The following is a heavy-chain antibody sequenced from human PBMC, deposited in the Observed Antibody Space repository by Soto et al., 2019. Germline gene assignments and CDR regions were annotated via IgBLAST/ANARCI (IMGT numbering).Heavy chain of an antibody. V-gene: IGHV2-5*02. CDR1: GFALTTSGVG. D-gene: IGHD1-7*01. CDR2: IYWDDDK. CDR3: ALRLTRYTWNYGLFDD. J-gene: IGHJ4*02. Sequence: QITLKESGPTLVKPTQTLTLTCTFSGFALTTSGVGVGWIRQPPGKALEWLALIYWDDDKRYSPSLKSRLTITKDTSKNQVVLTVTNMDPVDTATYYCALRLTRYTWNYGLFDDWGQGTLVTVSS.